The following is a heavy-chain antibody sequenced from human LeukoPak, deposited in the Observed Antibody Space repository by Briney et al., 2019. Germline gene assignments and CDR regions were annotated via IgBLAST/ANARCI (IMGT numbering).Heavy chain of an antibody. Sequence: GGSLRLSCAASGFTVSTNYMSWVRQAPGKGLEWVSVIYSGGSTYYADSVKGRFTISRDNSKNTLYLQMNSLRAEDTAVYYCARILWFGESTPFDYWGQGTLVTVSS. V-gene: IGHV3-66*01. CDR2: IYSGGST. D-gene: IGHD3-10*01. CDR3: ARILWFGESTPFDY. CDR1: GFTVSTNY. J-gene: IGHJ4*02.